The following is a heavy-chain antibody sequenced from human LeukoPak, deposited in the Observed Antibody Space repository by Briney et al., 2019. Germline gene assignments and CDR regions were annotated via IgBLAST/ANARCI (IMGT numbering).Heavy chain of an antibody. Sequence: SETLSLTCTVSGGSISSYYWSWIRQPPGKGLEWIGYIYYSGSTNYNPSLKSRVTISVDTSKNQFSLKLSSVTAADTAVYYCARDHSGEQERRYAFDIWGQGTMVTVSS. V-gene: IGHV4-59*01. D-gene: IGHD1-1*01. CDR3: ARDHSGEQERRYAFDI. J-gene: IGHJ3*02. CDR2: IYYSGST. CDR1: GGSISSYY.